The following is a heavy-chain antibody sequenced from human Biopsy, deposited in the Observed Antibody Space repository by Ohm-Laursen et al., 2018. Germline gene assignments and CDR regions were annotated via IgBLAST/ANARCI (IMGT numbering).Heavy chain of an antibody. CDR2: IIPILRTT. CDR3: AREAIGYQLPCDD. D-gene: IGHD2-2*01. CDR1: TGTFNSYG. J-gene: IGHJ4*02. V-gene: IGHV1-69*11. Sequence: GASVKVSCKAPTGTFNSYGIIWVRQAPGQGLEWMGRIIPILRTTAYAQTFLGRVTITADSPTSTVDMELTSLTSDDTAVYFCAREAIGYQLPCDDWDQGTLVTVSS.